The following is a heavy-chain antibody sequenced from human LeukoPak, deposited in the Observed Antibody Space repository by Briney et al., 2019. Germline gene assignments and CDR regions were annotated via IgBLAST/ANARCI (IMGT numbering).Heavy chain of an antibody. CDR1: GFTFSSYA. Sequence: PGGSLRLSFAASGFTFSSYAMSWVRQAPGKGLEWVSAISGSGGSTYYADSVKGRFTISRDNSKNTLYLQMNSLRAEDTAVYYCAKEGCSGGSCYSGYFDYWGQGTLVTVSS. CDR2: ISGSGGST. CDR3: AKEGCSGGSCYSGYFDY. D-gene: IGHD2-15*01. J-gene: IGHJ4*02. V-gene: IGHV3-23*01.